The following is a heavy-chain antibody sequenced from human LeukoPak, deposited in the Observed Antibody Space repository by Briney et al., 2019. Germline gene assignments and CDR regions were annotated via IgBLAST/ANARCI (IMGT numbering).Heavy chain of an antibody. CDR1: GFAFDDYA. J-gene: IGHJ6*03. CDR2: ISWNSDTI. D-gene: IGHD6-13*01. Sequence: GGSLRLSCAVSGFAFDDYAMHWVRLVPGKGLEWVSGISWNSDTIGYGDSVKGRFTISRDNAKNSVYLQMTSLRAEDTALYYCAKDATAVPGTVYMDVWGKGTTVTISS. CDR3: AKDATAVPGTVYMDV. V-gene: IGHV3-9*01.